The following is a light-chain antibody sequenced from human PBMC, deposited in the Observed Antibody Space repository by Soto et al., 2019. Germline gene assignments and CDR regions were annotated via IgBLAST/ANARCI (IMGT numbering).Light chain of an antibody. CDR1: SGHSSYI. J-gene: IGLJ3*02. CDR2: LEGSGSY. Sequence: QSVLTQSSSASASLGSSVKLTCTLSSGHSSYIIAWHQQQPGKAPRYLMKLEGSGSYNKASGVPDRFSGSSSGADRYLTISNLQSEDEADYYCETWDSNTRVFGGGTKLTVL. CDR3: ETWDSNTRV. V-gene: IGLV4-60*03.